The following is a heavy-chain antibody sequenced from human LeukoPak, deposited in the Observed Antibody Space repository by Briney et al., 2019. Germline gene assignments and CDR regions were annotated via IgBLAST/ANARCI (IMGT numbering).Heavy chain of an antibody. CDR3: ARVGHYYDGSDYFGGPRGRRAFDI. J-gene: IGHJ3*02. D-gene: IGHD3-22*01. Sequence: SETLSLTCAVSGGSISSSNWWSWVRQPPGKGLEWIGEINHSGSTNYNPSLKSRVTISVDTSKNQFSLKLNSVTAADTAVYYCARVGHYYDGSDYFGGPRGRRAFDIWGQGTMVTVSS. V-gene: IGHV4-4*02. CDR2: INHSGST. CDR1: GGSISSSNW.